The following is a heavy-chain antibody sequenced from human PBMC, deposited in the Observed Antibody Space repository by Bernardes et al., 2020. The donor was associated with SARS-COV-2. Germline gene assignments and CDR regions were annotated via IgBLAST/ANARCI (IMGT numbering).Heavy chain of an antibody. D-gene: IGHD2-21*02. J-gene: IGHJ6*02. V-gene: IGHV4-39*01. CDR1: GGSIRSSGYY. CDR2: FYSGGNT. CDR3: AGSSCGADCYIGGLRSWDYGMDV. Sequence: SDTLSLTCTVSGGSIRSSGYYWGWLRQPPGKGLEWIGSFYSGGNTYYNPSLQSRLSKSIDTSKNQFSLRLSSVTAADTAVYYCAGSSCGADCYIGGLRSWDYGMDVWGHGTTVTVSS.